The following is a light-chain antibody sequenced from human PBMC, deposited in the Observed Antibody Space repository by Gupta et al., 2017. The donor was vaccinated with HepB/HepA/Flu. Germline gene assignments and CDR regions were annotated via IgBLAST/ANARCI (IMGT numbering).Light chain of an antibody. V-gene: IGLV3-21*03. Sequence: SYVLTQPPSVSVAPEKTAMITCGGNNIGSKSVHWYQQKPGQAPVLVVYDNRDRPSEIPERFSGSNSGSTATLTISRVEAGDEADYYCQVWDSSSDHGVFGGGTKLTVL. CDR1: NIGSKS. CDR3: QVWDSSSDHGV. CDR2: DNR. J-gene: IGLJ2*01.